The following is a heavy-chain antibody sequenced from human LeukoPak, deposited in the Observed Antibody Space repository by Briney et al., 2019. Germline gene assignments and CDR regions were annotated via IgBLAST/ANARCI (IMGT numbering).Heavy chain of an antibody. CDR1: GGSISSYY. J-gene: IGHJ4*02. CDR3: ARVTGYRIEDYFDY. Sequence: SETLSLTCTVSGGSISSYYWSWIRQPPGKGLEWIGHIYYSGSTNYNPSLKSRVTISVETSKNEFSLKLRSVTAADTAVYYCARVTGYRIEDYFDYWGQGTLVTVSS. D-gene: IGHD6-13*01. V-gene: IGHV4-59*01. CDR2: IYYSGST.